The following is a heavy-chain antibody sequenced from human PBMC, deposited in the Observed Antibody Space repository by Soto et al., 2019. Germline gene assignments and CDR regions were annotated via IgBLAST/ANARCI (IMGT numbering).Heavy chain of an antibody. D-gene: IGHD3-3*01. CDR3: AKGTIFGVVIKDYYHSYGMDV. Sequence: PGGSLRLSCAASGFTFSSYAMSWVRQAPGKGLEWVSAISGSGGSTYYADSVKGRFTISRDNSKNTLYLQMNSLRAEDTAVYYCAKGTIFGVVIKDYYHSYGMDVWGQGTTVTVSS. J-gene: IGHJ6*02. CDR2: ISGSGGST. V-gene: IGHV3-23*01. CDR1: GFTFSSYA.